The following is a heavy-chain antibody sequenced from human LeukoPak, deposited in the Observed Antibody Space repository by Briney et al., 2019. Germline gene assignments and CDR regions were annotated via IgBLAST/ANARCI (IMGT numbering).Heavy chain of an antibody. CDR1: GFTLSSYW. CDR3: ARANWARFDY. CDR2: IKQDGSEK. Sequence: PGGALRLSCAASGFTLSSYWMSWVRQAPGEGLEWVANIKQDGSEKNYVDSVKGRFTISRDNAKNSLYLQMNSLRAEDTAVYYCARANWARFDYWGQGTLATVSS. V-gene: IGHV3-7*03. J-gene: IGHJ4*02. D-gene: IGHD3-16*01.